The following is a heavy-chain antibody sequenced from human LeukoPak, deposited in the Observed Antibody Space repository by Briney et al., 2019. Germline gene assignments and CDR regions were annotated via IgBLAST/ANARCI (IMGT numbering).Heavy chain of an antibody. Sequence: ASVKVSCKASGGTFSSYAISWVRQAPGQGLEWMGGIIPIFGTANYAQKFQGRVTITADKSTSTAYMELSSLRSDDTAVYYCARDQSEFYYDSSGEDAFDIWGQGTMVTVSS. CDR1: GGTFSSYA. J-gene: IGHJ3*02. CDR3: ARDQSEFYYDSSGEDAFDI. CDR2: IIPIFGTA. V-gene: IGHV1-69*06. D-gene: IGHD3-22*01.